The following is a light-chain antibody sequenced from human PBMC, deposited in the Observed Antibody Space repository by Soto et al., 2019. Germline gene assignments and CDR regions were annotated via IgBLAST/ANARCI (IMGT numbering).Light chain of an antibody. V-gene: IGKV3-15*01. CDR1: QSVASN. CDR3: QRYATWPQT. Sequence: EIVMTQSTATLSVSPGERATLSCRASQSVASNLAWYQHKRGQAPRLLIHGASSRATGVPGRFSGSGSGTEFTLTISSLQSEDFAVYYCQRYATWPQTFGQGTKVEIK. CDR2: GAS. J-gene: IGKJ1*01.